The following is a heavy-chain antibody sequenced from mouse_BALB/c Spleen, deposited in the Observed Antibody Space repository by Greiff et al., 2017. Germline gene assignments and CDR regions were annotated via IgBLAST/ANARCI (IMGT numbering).Heavy chain of an antibody. CDR3: ARRAYYRYDVEYYAMDY. CDR1: GYTFTSYW. J-gene: IGHJ4*01. D-gene: IGHD2-14*01. Sequence: QVQLKQSGAELAKPGASVKMSCKASGYTFTSYWMHWVKQRPGQGLEWIGYINPSTGYTEYNQKFKDKATLTADKSSSTAYMQLSSLTSEDSAVYYCARRAYYRYDVEYYAMDYWGQGTSVTVSS. V-gene: IGHV1-7*01. CDR2: INPSTGYT.